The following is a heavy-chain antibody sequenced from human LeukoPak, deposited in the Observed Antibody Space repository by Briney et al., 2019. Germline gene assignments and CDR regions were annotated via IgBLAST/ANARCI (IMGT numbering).Heavy chain of an antibody. D-gene: IGHD6-19*01. CDR1: GFTFDDYA. Sequence: PGGSLRLSCAASGFTFDDYAMHWVRQAPGKGLEWVSLISGDGGSTYYGDSVKGRFTISRDNSKNSLYLQMNSLRTEDTALYYCSAPVASADWGQGTLVTVSS. CDR2: ISGDGGST. V-gene: IGHV3-43*02. CDR3: SAPVASAD. J-gene: IGHJ4*02.